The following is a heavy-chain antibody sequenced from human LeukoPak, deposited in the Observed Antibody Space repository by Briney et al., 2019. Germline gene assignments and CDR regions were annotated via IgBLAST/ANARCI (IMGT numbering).Heavy chain of an antibody. CDR3: ARVFAALGDYVWGSPFDY. J-gene: IGHJ4*02. CDR2: ISSSGSTI. D-gene: IGHD3-16*01. V-gene: IGHV3-11*01. Sequence: PGGSLRLSCAASGFTFSDYYMSWIRQAPGKGLEWVSYISSSGSTIYYADSVKGRFTISRDNAKNSLYLQMNSLRAEDTAVYYCARVFAALGDYVWGSPFDYWGQGTLVTVSS. CDR1: GFTFSDYY.